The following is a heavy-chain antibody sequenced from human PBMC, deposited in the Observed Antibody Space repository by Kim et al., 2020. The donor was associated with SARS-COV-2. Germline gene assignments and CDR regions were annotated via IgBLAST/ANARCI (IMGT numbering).Heavy chain of an antibody. V-gene: IGHV3-9*01. Sequence: DAGKGRFTISRDNAKNSLYLQMNSLRAEDTALYYCAKDMFVLMVYEGFEVWGQGTLVTVSS. D-gene: IGHD2-8*01. CDR3: AKDMFVLMVYEGFEV. J-gene: IGHJ4*02.